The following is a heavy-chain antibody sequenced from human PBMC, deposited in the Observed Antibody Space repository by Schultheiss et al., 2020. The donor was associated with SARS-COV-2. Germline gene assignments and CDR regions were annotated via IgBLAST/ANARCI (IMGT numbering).Heavy chain of an antibody. Sequence: GGSLRLSCAASGFTFSNYAMSWVRQAPGKGLEWVSGISGRGSDTDYTDSVKGRFTISRDNAKNSLFLQMNSLRAEDTAVYYCARDNTYYGPMDVWGQGTTVTVSS. CDR1: GFTFSNYA. CDR3: ARDNTYYGPMDV. D-gene: IGHD3-10*01. V-gene: IGHV3-23*01. J-gene: IGHJ6*02. CDR2: ISGRGSDT.